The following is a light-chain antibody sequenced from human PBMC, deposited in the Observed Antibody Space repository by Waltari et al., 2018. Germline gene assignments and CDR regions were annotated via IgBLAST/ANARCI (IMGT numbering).Light chain of an antibody. CDR1: SSNIGAGYD. V-gene: IGLV1-40*01. CDR3: QSYDSSLSGWV. CDR2: GNS. J-gene: IGLJ3*02. Sequence: QSVLTQPPSVSGAPGQRVTISCTGSSSNIGAGYDVHWYQQLPGTAPKLLIYGNSNRPSGVPDRFSVSKSGTSASLAITVLQAEDEADYYCQSYDSSLSGWVFGGGTKLTVL.